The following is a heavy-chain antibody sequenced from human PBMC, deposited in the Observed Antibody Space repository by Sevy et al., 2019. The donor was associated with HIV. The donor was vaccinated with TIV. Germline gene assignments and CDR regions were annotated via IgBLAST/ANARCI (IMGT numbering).Heavy chain of an antibody. CDR2: IYTTDSET. CDR3: ARVQGYCTSGVCYGDYYYGMDV. D-gene: IGHD2-8*01. Sequence: GESLKISCKASGYSFTRNWIGWVRQMPGKGLELIGVIYTTDSETKYSPSFQGQVTISADKSIRTAYLQWSSLQASDTAIYYCARVQGYCTSGVCYGDYYYGMDVWGQRTSVTVSS. CDR1: GYSFTRNW. J-gene: IGHJ6*02. V-gene: IGHV5-51*01.